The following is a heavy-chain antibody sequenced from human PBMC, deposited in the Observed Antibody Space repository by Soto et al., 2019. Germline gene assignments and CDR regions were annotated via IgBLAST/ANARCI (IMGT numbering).Heavy chain of an antibody. V-gene: IGHV4-31*03. J-gene: IGHJ3*02. CDR2: IFRTGTT. CDR1: GASLTSGDYY. Sequence: QVQLQESGPGLAKPSQTVSLTCTVSGASLTSGDYYWTWIRQVPGKDLEWIGYIFRTGTTFYTPSLKSRVLMSIDTSDNYFSLNLNSVTAADTAVYYCARGLGYDSNGRFLAAFDIWGHGTLVTVSA. CDR3: ARGLGYDSNGRFLAAFDI. D-gene: IGHD3-22*01.